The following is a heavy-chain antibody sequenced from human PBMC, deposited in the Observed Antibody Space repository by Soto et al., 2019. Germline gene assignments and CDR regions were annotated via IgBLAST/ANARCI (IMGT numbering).Heavy chain of an antibody. J-gene: IGHJ4*02. D-gene: IGHD2-2*01. CDR1: GGSISSGGYY. V-gene: IGHV4-31*03. Sequence: PSETLSLTCTVSGGSISSGGYYWSWIRQHPVKGLEWIGYIYYSGSTYYNPSLKSRVTISVDTSKNQFSLKLSSVTAADTAVYYCARVRSTSCHDYWGQGTLVTVSS. CDR3: ARVRSTSCHDY. CDR2: IYYSGST.